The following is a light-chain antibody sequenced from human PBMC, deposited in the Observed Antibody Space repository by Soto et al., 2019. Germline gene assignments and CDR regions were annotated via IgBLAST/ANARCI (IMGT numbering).Light chain of an antibody. J-gene: IGKJ2*01. V-gene: IGKV1-5*01. CDR1: QSISSW. CDR3: QQYNSYLYT. CDR2: DAS. Sequence: DIQMAQSPSALSASVGERVTISCRASQSISSWLAWYQQKPGKAPKLLIYDASSLESGVPSRFSGSGSGTEFTLTISSLQPDDFATYYCQQYNSYLYTFGQGTKVDI.